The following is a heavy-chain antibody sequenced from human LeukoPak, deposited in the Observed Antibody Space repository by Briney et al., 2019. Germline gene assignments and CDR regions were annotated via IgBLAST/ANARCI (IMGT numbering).Heavy chain of an antibody. D-gene: IGHD3-22*01. CDR1: GFTFDDYA. J-gene: IGHJ4*02. V-gene: IGHV3-9*01. Sequence: SLRLSCAASGFTFDDYAMYWVRQGPGKGLEWVSGISWNSGSIVYADSVKSRFTISRDNAKNSLYLQMNSLRAEDTAFYYSAKVNTMIVVVAPFNYWGQGTLVTVSS. CDR2: ISWNSGSI. CDR3: AKVNTMIVVVAPFNY.